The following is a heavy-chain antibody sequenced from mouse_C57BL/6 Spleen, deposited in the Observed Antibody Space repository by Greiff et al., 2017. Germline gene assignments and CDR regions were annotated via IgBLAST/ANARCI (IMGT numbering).Heavy chain of an antibody. Sequence: QVLLKQPGTELVQPGASVKLSCKASDYTFTSYWMHWVKQRPGHGLEWIGNINPSIGGTNYPETFKSKATLTVDKSSSTAYMQLSSLTSEDSAVDYCARVDNYGAMDYWGQGTSVTVSS. CDR2: INPSIGGT. D-gene: IGHD1-1*01. CDR3: ARVDNYGAMDY. CDR1: DYTFTSYW. J-gene: IGHJ4*01. V-gene: IGHV1-53*01.